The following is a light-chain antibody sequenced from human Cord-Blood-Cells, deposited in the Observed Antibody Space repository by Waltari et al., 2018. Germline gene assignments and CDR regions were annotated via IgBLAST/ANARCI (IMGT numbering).Light chain of an antibody. J-gene: IGLJ1*01. Sequence: SSELTQAHAVSVALGQTVRITCQGDSLRSYYASWYQQKPGQAPVLVIYGKNNRPSGIPDRFSGSSSGNTASLTITGAQAEDEADYYCNSRDSSGNHYVFGTGTKVTVL. CDR3: NSRDSSGNHYV. V-gene: IGLV3-19*01. CDR2: GKN. CDR1: SLRSYY.